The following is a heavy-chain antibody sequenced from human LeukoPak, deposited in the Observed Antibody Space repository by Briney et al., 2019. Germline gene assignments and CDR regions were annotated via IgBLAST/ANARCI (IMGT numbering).Heavy chain of an antibody. V-gene: IGHV3-30-3*01. CDR3: ARDHGRSGYSYDLSYYFDY. J-gene: IGHJ4*02. D-gene: IGHD5-18*01. CDR1: GFTFSSCA. CDR2: ISYDGSNK. Sequence: GGSLRLSCAASGFTFSSCAMHWVRQAPGKGLEWVAVISYDGSNKYYADSVKGRFTISRDNSKNTLYLQMNSLRAEDTAVYYYARDHGRSGYSYDLSYYFDYWGQGTLVTVSS.